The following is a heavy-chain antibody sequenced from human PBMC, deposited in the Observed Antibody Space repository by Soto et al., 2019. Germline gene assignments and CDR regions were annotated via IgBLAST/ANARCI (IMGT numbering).Heavy chain of an antibody. CDR3: ASGSTGITMIVVVIQHFDY. V-gene: IGHV4-39*01. D-gene: IGHD3-22*01. Sequence: SETLSLTCTVSGGSISSSSYYWGWIRQPPGKGLEWIGSIYYSGSTYYNPSLKSRVTISVDTSKNQFSLKLSSVTAADTAVYYCASGSTGITMIVVVIQHFDYWGQGTLVTVSS. CDR1: GGSISSSSYY. CDR2: IYYSGST. J-gene: IGHJ4*02.